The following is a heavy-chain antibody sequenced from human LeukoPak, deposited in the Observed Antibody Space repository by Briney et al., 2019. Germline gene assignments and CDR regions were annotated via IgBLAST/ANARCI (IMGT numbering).Heavy chain of an antibody. V-gene: IGHV1-18*01. CDR2: ISAYNGNT. D-gene: IGHD6-6*01. CDR3: ARVKKGSSIAALGYYFDY. CDR1: GYTFTSYG. J-gene: IGHJ4*02. Sequence: ASVKVSCKASGYTFTSYGISWVRQAPGQGLEWMGWISAYNGNTNYAQKLQGRVTMTTDTSTSTAYMELRSLRSDDTAVYYCARVKKGSSIAALGYYFDYWGQGTLVTVSS.